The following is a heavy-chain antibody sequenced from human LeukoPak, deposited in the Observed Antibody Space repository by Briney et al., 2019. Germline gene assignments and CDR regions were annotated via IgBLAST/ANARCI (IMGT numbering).Heavy chain of an antibody. CDR3: ARVYSSTSCFDV. V-gene: IGHV4-34*01. CDR2: INLSGST. Sequence: ESSETLSLTCAVYGGSFSGYYWSWIRQPPGKGLEWIGEINLSGSTNYNPSLKSRVTISVDTSKNQFSLKLSSVTAADTAVYYCARVYSSTSCFDVWGQGTTVTVSS. D-gene: IGHD2-2*01. CDR1: GGSFSGYY. J-gene: IGHJ6*02.